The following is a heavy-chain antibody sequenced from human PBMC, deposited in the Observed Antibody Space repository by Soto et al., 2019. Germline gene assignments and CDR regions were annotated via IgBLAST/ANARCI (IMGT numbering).Heavy chain of an antibody. CDR3: VSQRTTVLTQAYFDY. D-gene: IGHD4-17*01. J-gene: IGHJ4*02. CDR2: VYYRGRS. Sequence: SDTLSLTYTVSGVSVTNSIYYWGWIRQSPGKGLEWIGSVYYRGRSYSKSSVKSRVTISVDTSKNQFSLNFNSVTASDTALYYCVSQRTTVLTQAYFDYWGPGAPVTVSS. CDR1: GVSVTNSIYY. V-gene: IGHV4-39*01.